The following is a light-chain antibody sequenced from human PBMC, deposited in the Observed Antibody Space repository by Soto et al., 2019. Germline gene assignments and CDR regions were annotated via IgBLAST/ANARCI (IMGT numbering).Light chain of an antibody. CDR1: QGIRSF. Sequence: DIQLTQSPSFLSASIGDRVTITCRASQGIRSFLAWYQQKPGKAPNLLISCASILRTGVPSRFSGSGSGTEFTLTISSLQPDDFATYYCQHLNTFPLTFGGGTKVEI. J-gene: IGKJ4*01. CDR3: QHLNTFPLT. V-gene: IGKV1-9*01. CDR2: CAS.